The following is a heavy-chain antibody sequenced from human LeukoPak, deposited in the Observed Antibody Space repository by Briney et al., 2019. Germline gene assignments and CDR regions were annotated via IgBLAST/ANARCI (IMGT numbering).Heavy chain of an antibody. CDR3: ARRDIAAAGMSN. CDR1: GYTFTGNY. Sequence: ATVKVSCKASGYTFTGNYMHWVRQAPGQRHEWMGWINPNSGGTIYTQKFQGRVTMTRDTSISTAYMELSRLGSDDTAVYYCARRDIAAAGMSNWGQGALVTVFS. CDR2: INPNSGGT. J-gene: IGHJ4*02. D-gene: IGHD6-13*01. V-gene: IGHV1-2*02.